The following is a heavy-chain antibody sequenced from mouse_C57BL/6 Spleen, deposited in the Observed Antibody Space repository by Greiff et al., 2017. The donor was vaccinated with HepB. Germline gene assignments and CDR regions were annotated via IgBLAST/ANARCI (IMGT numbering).Heavy chain of an antibody. Sequence: QVQLQQSGAELVKPGASVKLSCKASGYTFTSYWMHWVKQRPGRGLEWIGRIDPNSGGTKYNEKFKSKATLTVDKPSSTAYMQLSSLTSEDSAVYYCARSNYYGSSKGFYYAMDYWGQGTSVTVSS. D-gene: IGHD1-1*01. CDR2: IDPNSGGT. CDR1: GYTFTSYW. J-gene: IGHJ4*01. V-gene: IGHV1-72*01. CDR3: ARSNYYGSSKGFYYAMDY.